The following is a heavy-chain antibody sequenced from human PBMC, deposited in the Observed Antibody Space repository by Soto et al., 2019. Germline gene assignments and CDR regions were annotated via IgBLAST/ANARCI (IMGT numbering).Heavy chain of an antibody. J-gene: IGHJ4*02. D-gene: IGHD3-22*01. CDR1: GYSFTSYW. V-gene: IGHV5-10-1*01. Sequence: GESLKISCKGSGYSFTSYWISWVRQMPGKGLEWMGRIDPSDSYTNYSPSFQGHVTISADKSISTAYLQWSSLKASGTAMYYCALRAYYYDSSGYYLDYFDYWGQGTLVTVSS. CDR3: ALRAYYYDSSGYYLDYFDY. CDR2: IDPSDSYT.